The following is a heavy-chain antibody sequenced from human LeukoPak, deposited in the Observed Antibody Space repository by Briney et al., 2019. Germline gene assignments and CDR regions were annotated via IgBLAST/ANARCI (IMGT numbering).Heavy chain of an antibody. D-gene: IGHD4-23*01. V-gene: IGHV1-69*05. Sequence: GASVKVSCKASGGTFSSYAISWVRQAPGQGLEWMGRIIPIFGTANYAQKFQGRVTVTTDESTSTAYMELSSLRSEDTAVYYCARVKVSYGGNSVSSPYYFDYWGQGTLVTVSS. CDR1: GGTFSSYA. CDR3: ARVKVSYGGNSVSSPYYFDY. J-gene: IGHJ4*02. CDR2: IIPIFGTA.